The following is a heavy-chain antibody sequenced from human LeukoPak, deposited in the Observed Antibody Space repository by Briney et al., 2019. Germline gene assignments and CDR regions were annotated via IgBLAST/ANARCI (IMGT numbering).Heavy chain of an antibody. CDR2: IYYSGST. D-gene: IGHD1-26*01. CDR3: ARGRGSYYPDWFDP. J-gene: IGHJ5*02. Sequence: SETLSLTCTVSGGSVSSGSYYWSWIRQPPGKGLEWIGYIYYSGSTNYNPSLKSRVTISVDTSKNQFSLKLSSVTAAGTAVYYCARGRGSYYPDWFDPWGRGTLVTVSS. CDR1: GGSVSSGSYY. V-gene: IGHV4-61*01.